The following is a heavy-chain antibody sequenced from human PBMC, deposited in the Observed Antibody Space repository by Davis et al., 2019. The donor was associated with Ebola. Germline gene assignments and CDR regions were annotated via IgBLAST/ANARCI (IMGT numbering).Heavy chain of an antibody. Sequence: GESLKISCAASGFTFSSYSMNWVRQAPGKGLEWVSSISSSSSYIYYADSVKGRFTISRDNAKNSLYLQMNSLRAEDTAVYYCARDQPYCSGGSCYRTHYYYYGMDVWGQGTTVTVSS. D-gene: IGHD2-15*01. CDR2: ISSSSSYI. J-gene: IGHJ6*02. CDR3: ARDQPYCSGGSCYRTHYYYYGMDV. V-gene: IGHV3-21*01. CDR1: GFTFSSYS.